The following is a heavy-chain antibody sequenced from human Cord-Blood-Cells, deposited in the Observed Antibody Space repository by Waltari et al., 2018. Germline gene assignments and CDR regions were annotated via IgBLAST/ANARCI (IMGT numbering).Heavy chain of an antibody. J-gene: IGHJ4*01. Sequence: QVQLVQSGAEVKKPGSSVKVSCKASGGTFSSYAISWVRQAHGQGLEWMGGIIPIFGTANYAQKFQGRVTITADESTSTAYMELSSLRSEDTAVYYCASGGDDYGDYYFDYWGQEPWSPSPQ. V-gene: IGHV1-69*01. CDR1: GGTFSSYA. CDR2: IIPIFGTA. CDR3: ASGGDDYGDYYFDY. D-gene: IGHD4-17*01.